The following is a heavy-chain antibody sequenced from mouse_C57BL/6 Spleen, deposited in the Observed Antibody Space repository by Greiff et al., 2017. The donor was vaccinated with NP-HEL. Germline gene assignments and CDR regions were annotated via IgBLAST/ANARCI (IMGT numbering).Heavy chain of an antibody. Sequence: QVQLQQSGPELVKPGASVKLSCKASGYTFTSYDINWVKQRPGQGLEWIGWIYPRDGSTKYNEKFKGKATLTVDTSCSTAYMELHSLTSEDSAVYFCARVYGSSYGDWYFDVWGTGTTVTVSS. CDR1: GYTFTSYD. D-gene: IGHD1-1*01. V-gene: IGHV1-85*01. CDR2: IYPRDGST. J-gene: IGHJ1*03. CDR3: ARVYGSSYGDWYFDV.